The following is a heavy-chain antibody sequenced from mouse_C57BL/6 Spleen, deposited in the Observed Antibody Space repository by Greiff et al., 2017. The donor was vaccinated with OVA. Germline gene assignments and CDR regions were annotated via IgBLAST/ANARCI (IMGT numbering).Heavy chain of an antibody. CDR3: ASYYYGSSPAWFAY. CDR2: IDPANGNT. J-gene: IGHJ3*01. Sequence: DVKLVESVAELVRPGASVKLSCTASGFNIKNTYMHWVKQRPEQGLEWIGRIDPANGNTKYAPKFQGKATITADTSSNTAYLQLSSLTSEDTAIYYCASYYYGSSPAWFAYWGQGTLVTVSA. CDR1: GFNIKNTY. D-gene: IGHD1-1*01. V-gene: IGHV14-3*01.